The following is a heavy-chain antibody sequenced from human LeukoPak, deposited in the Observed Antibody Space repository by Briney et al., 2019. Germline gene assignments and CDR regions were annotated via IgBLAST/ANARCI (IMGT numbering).Heavy chain of an antibody. Sequence: SETLSLTCTVSGYSISSGYYWAWIRQPPGKGLEWIGSIYHSGSTYYNPSLKSRVTISVDTSKNQFSLNLRSVTAADTAVYYCARDFHGDYWGQGTLVTVSS. CDR1: GYSISSGYY. CDR3: ARDFHGDY. D-gene: IGHD1-1*01. J-gene: IGHJ4*02. CDR2: IYHSGST. V-gene: IGHV4-38-2*02.